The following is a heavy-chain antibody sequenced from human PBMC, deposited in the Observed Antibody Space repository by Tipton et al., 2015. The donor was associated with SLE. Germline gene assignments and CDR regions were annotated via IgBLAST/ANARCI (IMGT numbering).Heavy chain of an antibody. V-gene: IGHV3-21*01. J-gene: IGHJ5*02. CDR3: ARDQAVAGSYKWFDP. CDR2: ISTTSSYI. CDR1: GFTFSSYG. D-gene: IGHD6-19*01. Sequence: SLRLSCAVSGFTFSSYGMNWVRQAPGKGLEWVSSISTTSSYIYYADSVKGRFTISRDNAKNSLYLQLNSLRAEDTAVYYSARDQAVAGSYKWFDPWGQGTLVTVSS.